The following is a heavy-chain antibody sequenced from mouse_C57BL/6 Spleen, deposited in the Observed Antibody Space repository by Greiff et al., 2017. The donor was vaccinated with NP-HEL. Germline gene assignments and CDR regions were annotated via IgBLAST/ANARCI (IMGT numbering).Heavy chain of an antibody. Sequence: QVQLQQPGAELVMPGASVKLSCKASGYTFTSYWMHWVKQRPGQGLEWIGEIDPSDSYTNYNQKFKGKSTLTVDKSSSTAYMQLSSLTSEDSAVYYCARKRMRVYAMDYWGQGTSVTVSS. CDR3: ARKRMRVYAMDY. CDR1: GYTFTSYW. V-gene: IGHV1-69*01. J-gene: IGHJ4*01. CDR2: IDPSDSYT.